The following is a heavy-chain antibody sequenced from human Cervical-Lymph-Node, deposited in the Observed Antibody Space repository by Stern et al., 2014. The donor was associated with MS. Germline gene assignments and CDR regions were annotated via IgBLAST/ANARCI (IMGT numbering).Heavy chain of an antibody. Sequence: DQLVESGAEVKKPGASVKVSCKVSGDTPSELSMHWVRQTPRRGLEWMGGFDGEDQETIYAQKFEGRVTMTEDTSTDTAYMELRSLRSEDTAVYYCVKGGWAYYGLDVWGQGTTVTVSS. V-gene: IGHV1-24*01. D-gene: IGHD6-19*01. CDR3: VKGGWAYYGLDV. J-gene: IGHJ6*02. CDR1: GDTPSELS. CDR2: FDGEDQET.